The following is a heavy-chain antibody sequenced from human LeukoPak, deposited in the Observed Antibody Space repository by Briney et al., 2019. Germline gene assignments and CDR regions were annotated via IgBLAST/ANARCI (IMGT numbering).Heavy chain of an antibody. CDR1: GGTFSSYA. CDR2: IIPIFGTA. CDR3: ARDGGLRWYPYNWFDP. D-gene: IGHD4-23*01. V-gene: IGHV1-69*13. J-gene: IGHJ5*02. Sequence: ASVKVSCKASGGTFSSYAISWVRQAPGQGLEWMGGIIPIFGTANYAQKFQGRVTITADESTSTAYMELSSLRSEDTAVYYCARDGGLRWYPYNWFDPWGQGTLVTVSS.